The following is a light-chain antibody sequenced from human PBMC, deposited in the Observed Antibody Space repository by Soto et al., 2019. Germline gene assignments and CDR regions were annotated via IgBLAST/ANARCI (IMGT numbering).Light chain of an antibody. CDR2: DAS. Sequence: ETVLTHSPATLSLSPRERATLYCRASQSVSSYLAWYQQKPGQAPRLLIYDASNRATGIPARFSGSGSGTDFTLTISSLEPEDFAVYYCQQRSNWPPGFGQGTRLEIK. CDR3: QQRSNWPPG. J-gene: IGKJ5*01. V-gene: IGKV3-11*01. CDR1: QSVSSY.